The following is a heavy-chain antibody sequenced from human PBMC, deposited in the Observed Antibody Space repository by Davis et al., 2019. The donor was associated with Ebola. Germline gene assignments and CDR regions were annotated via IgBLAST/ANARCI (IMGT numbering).Heavy chain of an antibody. CDR2: VSGNNGKT. CDR1: GYSFTHYS. J-gene: IGHJ6*03. Sequence: ASVKVSCKASGYSFTHYSFSWVRQAPGQGLEWMGWVSGNNGKTDYAQKFQGRVTMTTDTSTSTAYMELRSLTSDDTAVYYCARDMYNWDDGDYYYSMDVWGKGTTVTVSS. D-gene: IGHD1-1*01. V-gene: IGHV1-18*01. CDR3: ARDMYNWDDGDYYYSMDV.